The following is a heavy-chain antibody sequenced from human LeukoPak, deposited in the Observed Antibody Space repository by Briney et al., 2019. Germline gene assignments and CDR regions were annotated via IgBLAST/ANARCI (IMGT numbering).Heavy chain of an antibody. CDR1: GGSISSSSYY. CDR2: IYYSGST. V-gene: IGHV4-39*01. CDR3: ARHNGVIRQRGYNWFDP. J-gene: IGHJ5*02. Sequence: SETLSLTCTVSGGSISSSSYYWVWIRQPPGKGLEWIGSIYYSGSTYYNPSLKSRVTISVDTSKNQFSLKLSSVTAADTAVYYCARHNGVIRQRGYNWFDPWGQGTLVTVSS. D-gene: IGHD3-22*01.